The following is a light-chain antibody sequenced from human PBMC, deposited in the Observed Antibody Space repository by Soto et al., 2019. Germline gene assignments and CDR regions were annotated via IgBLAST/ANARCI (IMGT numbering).Light chain of an antibody. J-gene: IGLJ3*02. Sequence: QTVVTQEPSFSVSPGGTVTLTCGLSSGSVSTTYYPSWFQQTPGQAPRTLIYSTSTRSSGVPDRFSGSILGNRAALTITGAQADDESDYYCVLYMGRGIWVFGGGTQLTVL. CDR3: VLYMGRGIWV. CDR1: SGSVSTTYY. V-gene: IGLV8-61*01. CDR2: STS.